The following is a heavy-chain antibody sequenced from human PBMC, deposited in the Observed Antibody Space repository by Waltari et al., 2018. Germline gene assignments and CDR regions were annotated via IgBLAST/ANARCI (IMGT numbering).Heavy chain of an antibody. Sequence: EVQLVESGGGLVQPRGSLRLSCAASGFTFSSYSMNWVRQAPGKGLEWVSYISSSSSTIYYADSVKGRFTISRDNAKNSLYLQMNSLRAEDTAVYYCARQRADTGDAFDIWGQGTMVTVSS. V-gene: IGHV3-48*01. J-gene: IGHJ3*02. D-gene: IGHD6-19*01. CDR2: ISSSSSTI. CDR1: GFTFSSYS. CDR3: ARQRADTGDAFDI.